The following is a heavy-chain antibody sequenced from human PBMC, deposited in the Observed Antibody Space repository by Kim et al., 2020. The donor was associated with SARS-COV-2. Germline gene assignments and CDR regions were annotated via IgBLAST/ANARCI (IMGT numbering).Heavy chain of an antibody. Sequence: TSGLNNYNPSLQSRVTMSVDMSKSQFSLKLSSVTAADTAVYYCASALGHWGQGTLVTVSS. J-gene: IGHJ4*02. CDR2: TSGLN. CDR3: ASALGH. D-gene: IGHD3-16*02. V-gene: IGHV4-4*07.